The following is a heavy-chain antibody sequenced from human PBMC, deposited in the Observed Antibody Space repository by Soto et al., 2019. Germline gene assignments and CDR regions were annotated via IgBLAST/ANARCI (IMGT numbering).Heavy chain of an antibody. CDR3: AMSEMATSPFDY. Sequence: PSETLSLTCTVSGGSVSSGSYYWSWIRQPPGKGLEWIGYIYYSGSTNYNPSLKSRVTISVDTSKNQFSLKLSSVTAADTAVYYCAMSEMATSPFDYWGQGTLVTVS. V-gene: IGHV4-61*01. CDR1: GGSVSSGSYY. CDR2: IYYSGST. D-gene: IGHD5-12*01. J-gene: IGHJ4*02.